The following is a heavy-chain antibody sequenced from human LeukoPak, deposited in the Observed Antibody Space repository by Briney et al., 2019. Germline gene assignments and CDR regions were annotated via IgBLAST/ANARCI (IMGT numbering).Heavy chain of an antibody. D-gene: IGHD6-13*01. CDR3: ARSIAAAGTGFDY. V-gene: IGHV4-34*01. CDR2: INHSGST. CDR1: GGSFRGYY. Sequence: SETLSLTCAVYGGSFRGYYWSWIRQPPGKGLEWIGEINHSGSTNYNPSLKSRVTISVDTSKNQFSLKLNSVTAADTAVYYCARSIAAAGTGFDYWGQGTLVTVSS. J-gene: IGHJ4*02.